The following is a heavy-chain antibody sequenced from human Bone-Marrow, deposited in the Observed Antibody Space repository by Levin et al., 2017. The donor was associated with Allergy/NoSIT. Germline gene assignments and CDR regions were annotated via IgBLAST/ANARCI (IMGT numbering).Heavy chain of an antibody. Sequence: GESLKISCAASGFTFSHYWMHWVRQIPGKGLVWVSRINSDATSTSYADSVKGRFSISRDNAKNTVYLQMNSLRAEDTAVYFCARVGRYDTNNFYRWWGAFDIWAKGQWSPSLQ. J-gene: IGHJ3*02. CDR1: GFTFSHYW. D-gene: IGHD3-22*01. CDR2: INSDATST. CDR3: ARVGRYDTNNFYRWWGAFDI. V-gene: IGHV3-74*01.